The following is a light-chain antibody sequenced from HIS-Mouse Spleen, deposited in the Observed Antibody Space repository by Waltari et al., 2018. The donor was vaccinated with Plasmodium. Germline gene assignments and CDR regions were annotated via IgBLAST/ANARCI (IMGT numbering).Light chain of an antibody. J-gene: IGKJ1*01. CDR2: AAS. CDR1: QSISSY. V-gene: IGKV1-39*01. CDR3: QQSYSTWT. Sequence: DIQMTQSPSSLSASVGDRVTITCRAIQSISSYLNWYQQKPGKAPKLLIYAASSLQSGVPSRFSGSGSGTDFTLTISSLQPEEFATYYCQQSYSTWTFGQGTKVEIK.